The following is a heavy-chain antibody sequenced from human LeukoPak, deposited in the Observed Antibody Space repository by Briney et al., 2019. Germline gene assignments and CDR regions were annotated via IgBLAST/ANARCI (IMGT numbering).Heavy chain of an antibody. D-gene: IGHD2-21*01. V-gene: IGHV6-1*01. CDR3: ARGSSIPNAWDY. J-gene: IGHJ4*02. Sequence: SQPLSLTCAISGDSVSSNSAAWNWIRQSPSRGLEWLGRTYYRSKWYNDYAVSVNSRITINPDTSKYQFSLQLNSVTPEDTAVYYCARGSSIPNAWDYWGQGTLVTVSS. CDR1: GDSVSSNSAA. CDR2: TYYRSKWYN.